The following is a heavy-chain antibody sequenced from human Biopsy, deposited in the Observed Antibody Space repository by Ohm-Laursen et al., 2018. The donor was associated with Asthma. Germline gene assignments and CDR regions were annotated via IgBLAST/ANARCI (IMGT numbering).Heavy chain of an antibody. CDR2: IAWDGINS. CDR1: GFSFSNFG. V-gene: IGHV3-30*03. J-gene: IGHJ6*02. Sequence: SLRLSCSASGFSFSNFGMHWVRQAPGKGLEWVAYIAWDGINSYYVDSVKGRFTISRDNSRNTLYLQKNSLRADDTAVYYCARAGESDLVGGLDVWGQGTTVIVS. D-gene: IGHD2-21*01. CDR3: ARAGESDLVGGLDV.